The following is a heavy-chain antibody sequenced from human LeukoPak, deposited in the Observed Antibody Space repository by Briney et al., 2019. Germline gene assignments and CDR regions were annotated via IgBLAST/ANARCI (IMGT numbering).Heavy chain of an antibody. V-gene: IGHV1-69*04. CDR1: GGTFSSYA. CDR3: ARDHHDYYDSSGYYSGPDY. J-gene: IGHJ4*02. D-gene: IGHD3-22*01. CDR2: IIPILGIA. Sequence: ASVKVSCKASGGTFSSYAISWVRQAPGQGLEWMGRIIPILGIANYAQKFQGRVTITADKSTSTAYMELSSLRSEDTAVYYCARDHHDYYDSSGYYSGPDYWGQGTLVTVSS.